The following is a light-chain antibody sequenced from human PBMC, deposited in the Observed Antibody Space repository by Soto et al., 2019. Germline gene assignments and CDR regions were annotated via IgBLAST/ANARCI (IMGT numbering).Light chain of an antibody. Sequence: EIVLTQSPGTLSLSPGERATLSCRASQSISSSYLAIAWYQQKPGQPPRLLIYGASSRATGIPDRFSGSGSATDITLTSSRLEPEDFAVYYCQQHDTSPWTFGQGTRVEIK. J-gene: IGKJ1*01. V-gene: IGKV3-20*01. CDR3: QQHDTSPWT. CDR1: QSISSSY. CDR2: GAS.